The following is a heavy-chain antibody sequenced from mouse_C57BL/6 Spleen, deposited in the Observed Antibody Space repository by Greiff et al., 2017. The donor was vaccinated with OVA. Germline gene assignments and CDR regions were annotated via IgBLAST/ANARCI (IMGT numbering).Heavy chain of an antibody. CDR3: ASGEDMDY. CDR1: GFTFTSYA. Sequence: EVQLVESGAGLVKPGGSLKLSCAASGFTFTSYAMSWVRQTPEKSLEWVATISDGGSYTYYPDNVKGRVTISRDNAKNNLYLQMRDLKAEDTAMYYCASGEDMDYWGKGTSVTVSS. CDR2: ISDGGSYT. V-gene: IGHV5-4*01. J-gene: IGHJ4*01.